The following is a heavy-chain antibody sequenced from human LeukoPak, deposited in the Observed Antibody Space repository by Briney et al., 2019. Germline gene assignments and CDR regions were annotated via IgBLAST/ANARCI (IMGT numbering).Heavy chain of an antibody. D-gene: IGHD3-22*01. V-gene: IGHV4-59*01. CDR2: IYYSGST. CDR1: GGSISDYY. CDR3: ARVDYDSSGYFDY. J-gene: IGHJ4*02. Sequence: SETLSLTCTVSGGSISDYYWSWIRQPPGKGLEWIGYIYYSGSTNYNPSLKSRVTMSIDTSKNQFSLKVTSVTAADTAVYYCARVDYDSSGYFDYWGQGTPVTVSS.